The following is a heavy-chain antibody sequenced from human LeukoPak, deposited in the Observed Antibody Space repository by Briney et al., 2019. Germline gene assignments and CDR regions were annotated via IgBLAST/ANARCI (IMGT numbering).Heavy chain of an antibody. V-gene: IGHV3-30*04. Sequence: GRSLRLSCAASGFTFTSYAMHWVRQAPGKGLEWVAVISYDGSNKYYADSVKGRFTISRDNSKNTLYLQMNSLRAEDTAEYYCARSIAAAVPSNDYWGQGTLVTVSS. CDR2: ISYDGSNK. D-gene: IGHD6-13*01. J-gene: IGHJ4*02. CDR3: ARSIAAAVPSNDY. CDR1: GFTFTSYA.